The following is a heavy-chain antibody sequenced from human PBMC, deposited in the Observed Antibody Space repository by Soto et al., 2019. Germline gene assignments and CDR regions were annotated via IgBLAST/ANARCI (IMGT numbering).Heavy chain of an antibody. CDR3: ARGLLREGYARAMDV. Sequence: QVQLQESGPGLVKPSQTLSLTCTVSGGSITSGGYYWSWIRQHPGQGLEWFGYIYYSGSTYYNPSIGSRVSMSLDTSKNQFSLKLSSVTAAATAVYYCARGLLREGYARAMDVWGKGTTVTVSS. J-gene: IGHJ6*04. CDR2: IYYSGST. D-gene: IGHD5-12*01. V-gene: IGHV4-31*03. CDR1: GGSITSGGYY.